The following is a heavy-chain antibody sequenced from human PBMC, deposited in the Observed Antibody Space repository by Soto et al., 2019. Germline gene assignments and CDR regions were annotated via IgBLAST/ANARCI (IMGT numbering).Heavy chain of an antibody. V-gene: IGHV3-30-3*01. CDR2: ISYDGSNK. J-gene: IGHJ3*02. CDR3: ARDYSGSYYPSGAFDI. Sequence: GGSLRLSCAASGFTFSSYAMHWVRQAPGKGLEWVAVISYDGSNKYYADSVKGRFTISRDNSKNTLYLQMSSLRAEDTAVYYCARDYSGSYYPSGAFDIWGQGTMVTVSS. D-gene: IGHD1-26*01. CDR1: GFTFSSYA.